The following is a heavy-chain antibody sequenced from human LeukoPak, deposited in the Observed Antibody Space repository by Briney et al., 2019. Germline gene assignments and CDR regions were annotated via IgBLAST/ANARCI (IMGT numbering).Heavy chain of an antibody. Sequence: GGSLQISFKGSGYGFTSYWIGWVRQVPGKGLEWMGIIYPGDSDTRYSPSFQGQVTISADKSISTAYLQWSSLKASDTAMYYCARVLNYVQGNYMDVWGKGTTVTVSS. J-gene: IGHJ6*03. CDR1: GYGFTSYW. V-gene: IGHV5-51*01. CDR2: IYPGDSDT. CDR3: ARVLNYVQGNYMDV. D-gene: IGHD1-7*01.